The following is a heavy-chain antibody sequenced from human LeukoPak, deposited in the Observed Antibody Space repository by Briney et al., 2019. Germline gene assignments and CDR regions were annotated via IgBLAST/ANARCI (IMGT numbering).Heavy chain of an antibody. CDR1: GFTFSSYS. Sequence: GGSLRLSCAASGFTFSSYSMNWVRQAPGKGLEWVSYISSSSSTIYYADSVKGRFTISRDNAKNSLYLQMNSLRAEDTAVYYCARDRTVPGVPYNWFDPWGQGTLVTVSS. CDR3: ARDRTVPGVPYNWFDP. CDR2: ISSSSSTI. D-gene: IGHD2-2*01. V-gene: IGHV3-48*01. J-gene: IGHJ5*02.